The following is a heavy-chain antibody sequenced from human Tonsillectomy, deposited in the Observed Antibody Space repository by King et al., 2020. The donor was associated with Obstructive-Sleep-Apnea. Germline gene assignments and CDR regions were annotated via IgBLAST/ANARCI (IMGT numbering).Heavy chain of an antibody. D-gene: IGHD6-13*01. J-gene: IGHJ5*02. Sequence: VQLQESGPGLVKPSETLSLTCTVSGYSISSGYYWGWIRQPPGKGLEWIGSIYHSGSTYYNPSLKSRVTISVDTSKNPFSLKLSSVTAADTAVYYCARARQYSSSWYVGNWFDPWGQGTLVTVSS. CDR1: GYSISSGYY. CDR3: ARARQYSSSWYVGNWFDP. CDR2: IYHSGST. V-gene: IGHV4-38-2*02.